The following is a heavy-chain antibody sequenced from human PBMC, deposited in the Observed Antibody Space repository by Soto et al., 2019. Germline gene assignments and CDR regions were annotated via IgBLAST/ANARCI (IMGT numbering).Heavy chain of an antibody. CDR1: GDSISNLDYF. J-gene: IGHJ5*01. D-gene: IGHD7-27*01. V-gene: IGHV4-30-4*01. Sequence: SQTLSLTCSVSGDSISNLDYFWALMRQPPGRALEYIGYIYKSATTYYNPSFESRVAISVATSKSQFSLNVTSVTAADTAVYFCARGRYCLTGRCFPNWFDSWGQGALVTVSS. CDR3: ARGRYCLTGRCFPNWFDS. CDR2: IYKSATT.